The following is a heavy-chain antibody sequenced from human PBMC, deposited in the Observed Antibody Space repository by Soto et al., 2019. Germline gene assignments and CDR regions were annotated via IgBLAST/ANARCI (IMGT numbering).Heavy chain of an antibody. CDR1: GYTFSKYD. J-gene: IGHJ4*02. D-gene: IGHD3-3*01. Sequence: QVQLVQSGAEMKRPGASVKVSCKASGYTFSKYDVSWVRQAPGQGLEWLGLISPNSCRASYSEKFQGRVTMSTDTPTTTAYLELRSLRSDDTAVYYCVRQYFDFWTDYPDFDYWGQGTLVTVSS. V-gene: IGHV1-18*04. CDR3: VRQYFDFWTDYPDFDY. CDR2: ISPNSCRA.